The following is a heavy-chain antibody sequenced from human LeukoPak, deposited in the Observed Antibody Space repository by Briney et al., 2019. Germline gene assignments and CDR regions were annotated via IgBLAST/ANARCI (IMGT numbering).Heavy chain of an antibody. CDR2: INHSGST. J-gene: IGHJ4*02. CDR3: ARVSYYDSSGNRGAFDY. CDR1: GRSFSGYY. Sequence: PSETLSLTCAVYGRSFSGYYWSWIRQPPGKGLEWIGEINHSGSTNYNPSLKSRVTISVDTSKNQFSLKLSSVTAADTAVYYCARVSYYDSSGNRGAFDYWGQGTLVTVSS. D-gene: IGHD3-22*01. V-gene: IGHV4-34*01.